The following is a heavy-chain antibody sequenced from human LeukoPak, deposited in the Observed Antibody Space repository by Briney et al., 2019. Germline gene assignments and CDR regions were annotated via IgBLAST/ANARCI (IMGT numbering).Heavy chain of an antibody. CDR3: ARVNDYYYGSGSYLAEDY. CDR2: ISYDGSNK. J-gene: IGHJ4*02. CDR1: GFTFSSYA. D-gene: IGHD3-10*01. V-gene: IGHV3-30*04. Sequence: GRSLRLSCAASGFTFSSYAMHWVRQAPGKGLEWVAVISYDGSNKHYADSVKGRFTISRDNSKNTLYLQMNSLRAEDTAVYYCARVNDYYYGSGSYLAEDYWGQGTLVTVSS.